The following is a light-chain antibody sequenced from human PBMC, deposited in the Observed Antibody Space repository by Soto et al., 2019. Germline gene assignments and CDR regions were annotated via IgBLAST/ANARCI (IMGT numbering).Light chain of an antibody. J-gene: IGLJ1*01. CDR3: SSYTTTSNYV. V-gene: IGLV2-14*02. CDR1: ISDVGSYDL. CDR2: QVS. Sequence: QSALTRPASVSRSPGQSITISCTGSISDVGSYDLVSWYQQHPGKAPKLMIYQVSRRPSGVSNRFFGSKSGNTASLAISGLQPEDEADYYCSSYTTTSNYVFGTGTKVTVL.